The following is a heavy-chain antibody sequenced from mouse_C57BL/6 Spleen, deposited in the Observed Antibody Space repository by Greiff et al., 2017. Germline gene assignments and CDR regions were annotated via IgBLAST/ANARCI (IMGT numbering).Heavy chain of an antibody. D-gene: IGHD1-1*01. Sequence: EVHLVESGGGLVKPGGSLKLSCAASGFTFSSYAMSWVRQTPEKRLEWVATISDGGSYTYYPDNVKGRFPISRDNAKNNLYLQMSHLKSEDTAMYYCASVYGSSLYYFDYWGQGTTLTVSS. CDR1: GFTFSSYA. J-gene: IGHJ2*01. V-gene: IGHV5-4*01. CDR2: ISDGGSYT. CDR3: ASVYGSSLYYFDY.